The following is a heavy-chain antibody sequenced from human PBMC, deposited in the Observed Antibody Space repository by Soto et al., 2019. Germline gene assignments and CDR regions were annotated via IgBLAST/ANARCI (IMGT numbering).Heavy chain of an antibody. D-gene: IGHD1-1*01. CDR1: GFTFSSYS. J-gene: IGHJ4*02. CDR2: ISSSSSYI. Sequence: AGGSLRLSCAASGFTFSSYSMNWVRQAPGKGLEWVSSISSSSSYIYYADSVKGRFTISRDNAKNSLYLQMNSLRAEDTAVYYCARDGGNWNQRSRQYFDYWGQGTLVTVS. V-gene: IGHV3-21*01. CDR3: ARDGGNWNQRSRQYFDY.